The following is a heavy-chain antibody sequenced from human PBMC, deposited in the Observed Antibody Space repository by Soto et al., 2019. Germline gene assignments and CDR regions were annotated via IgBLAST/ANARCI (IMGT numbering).Heavy chain of an antibody. CDR3: ARHSITMVRGVIGLNYGMDV. V-gene: IGHV5-51*01. CDR1: GYSFTSYW. D-gene: IGHD3-10*01. J-gene: IGHJ6*02. CDR2: IYPGDSDT. Sequence: GESLKISCKGSGYSFTSYWIGWVRQMPGKGLEWMGIIYPGDSDTRYSPSFQGQVTISADKSISTAYLQWSSLKASDTAMYYCARHSITMVRGVIGLNYGMDVWGQGTTVTVSS.